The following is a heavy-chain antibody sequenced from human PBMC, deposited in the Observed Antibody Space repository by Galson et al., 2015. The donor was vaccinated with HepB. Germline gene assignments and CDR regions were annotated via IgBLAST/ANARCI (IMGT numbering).Heavy chain of an antibody. V-gene: IGHV4-39*01. CDR2: IYYNGDT. Sequence: ETLSLTCSVSGDSIATSTYYWGWVRQPPGKGLEWIGNIYYNGDTHYNPSLKSRLTVSVDTAKNQFSLKLSSVTAADTAVYYCARMGTGWSVTLTFDPWGRGTLVTVSS. CDR1: GDSIATSTYY. D-gene: IGHD6-19*01. J-gene: IGHJ5*02. CDR3: ARMGTGWSVTLTFDP.